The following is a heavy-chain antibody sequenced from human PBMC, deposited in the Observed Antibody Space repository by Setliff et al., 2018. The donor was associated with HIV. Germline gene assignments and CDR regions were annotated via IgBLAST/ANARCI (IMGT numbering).Heavy chain of an antibody. CDR1: GYTFTDYY. Sequence: ASVKVSCKASGYTFTDYYMHWVRQAPGKGLEWMGRVDPKDGGAIYAEKFQGRVTITADTSTDTAYMELSSLRSEDTAVYYCATDLVGFGESYYFDYWGQGTLVTVSS. CDR3: ATDLVGFGESYYFDY. V-gene: IGHV1-69-2*01. J-gene: IGHJ4*02. CDR2: VDPKDGGA. D-gene: IGHD3-10*01.